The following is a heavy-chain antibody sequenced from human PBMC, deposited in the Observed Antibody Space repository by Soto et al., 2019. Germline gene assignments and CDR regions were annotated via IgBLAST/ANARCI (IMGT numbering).Heavy chain of an antibody. J-gene: IGHJ4*02. V-gene: IGHV3-23*01. CDR2: ISGSGST. Sequence: EVQLLESGGGLVQPGGSLRLSCAASGFTFSNYAMNWVRQAPGKGLEWVSAISGSGSTYYADSVKGRLTISRDNSKKPXXXXXXXXXXXXTAVYYCAKVPLRLDYFDYWGPGTLVTVSS. CDR3: AKVPLRLDYFDY. D-gene: IGHD5-12*01. CDR1: GFTFSNYA.